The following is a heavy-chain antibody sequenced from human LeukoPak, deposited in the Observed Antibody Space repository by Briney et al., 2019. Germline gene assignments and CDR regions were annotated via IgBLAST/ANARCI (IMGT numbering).Heavy chain of an antibody. CDR2: IHYSGST. CDR1: GVSISSYY. D-gene: IGHD7-27*01. CDR3: ASRKLGNDY. V-gene: IGHV4-59*01. Sequence: SETLSLTCTVSGVSISSYYWSWIRQPPGKGLEWIGYIHYSGSTNYNPSLKSRITISVATSKNQFSLKLRSVTAADTAVYYCASRKLGNDYWGQGTLVTVSS. J-gene: IGHJ4*02.